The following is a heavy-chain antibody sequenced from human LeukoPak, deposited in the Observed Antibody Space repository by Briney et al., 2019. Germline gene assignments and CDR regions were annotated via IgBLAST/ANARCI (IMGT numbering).Heavy chain of an antibody. J-gene: IGHJ4*02. D-gene: IGHD2-15*01. CDR3: ARSDGYCSGGSCFDY. V-gene: IGHV4-59*01. CDR2: IYYRGGT. CDR1: GASITDAY. Sequence: PSETLSLTCNVSGASITDAYWSWLRQPPGKGLEWIGYIYYRGGTNYNPSLKSRVAISLDTSKNQFALSLSSVTAADTAVYYCARSDGYCSGGSCFDYWGQGTLVTVSS.